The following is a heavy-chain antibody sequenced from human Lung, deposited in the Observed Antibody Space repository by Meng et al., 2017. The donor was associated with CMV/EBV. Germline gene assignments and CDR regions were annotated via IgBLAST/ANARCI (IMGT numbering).Heavy chain of an antibody. J-gene: IGHJ2*01. CDR3: ARGGLVGDRRYFDL. CDR2: MNPKSGGA. D-gene: IGHD3-16*01. CDR1: GYSFTDYH. Sequence: VELVESGGGVKEPGGSVQGLCKACGYSFTDYHIHWVRQDPGQGVEWLGWMNPKSGGANYEQKFQGSVTMTRKTSISTAYMELSRMRSDDAAVYYCARGGLVGDRRYFDLWGRGTLVTVSS. V-gene: IGHV1-2*02.